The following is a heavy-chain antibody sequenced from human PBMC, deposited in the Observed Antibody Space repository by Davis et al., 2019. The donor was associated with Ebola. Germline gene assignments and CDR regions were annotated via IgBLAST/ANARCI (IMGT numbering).Heavy chain of an antibody. V-gene: IGHV3-23*01. CDR1: GFTVSSNY. J-gene: IGHJ6*03. CDR2: ISGTGAGT. D-gene: IGHD2-21*01. CDR3: AKIPYYYYYYMDV. Sequence: GGSLRLSCAASGFTVSSNYMSWVRQAPGKGLEWVSGISGTGAGTYYADSVKGRFTISRDNSKNTLYLQMDFLRAEDTAVYYCAKIPYYYYYYMDVWGKGTTVTVSS.